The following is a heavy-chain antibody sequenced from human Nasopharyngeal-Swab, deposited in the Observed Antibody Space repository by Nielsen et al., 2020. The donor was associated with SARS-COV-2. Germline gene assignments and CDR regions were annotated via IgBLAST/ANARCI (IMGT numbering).Heavy chain of an antibody. V-gene: IGHV4-31*03. CDR2: IDYRGNV. J-gene: IGHJ4*02. CDR1: GASISTGAYL. CDR3: ARVSPRFRITS. D-gene: IGHD3-16*01. Sequence: SDTLSPTCTVPGASISTGAYLHIWIRQHTGKGLEWIGRIDYRGNVLYNSSLESRVTIFQDLSKNQFSLNFTYATAADTAVYYCARVSPRFRITSWGQGTLVTVSS.